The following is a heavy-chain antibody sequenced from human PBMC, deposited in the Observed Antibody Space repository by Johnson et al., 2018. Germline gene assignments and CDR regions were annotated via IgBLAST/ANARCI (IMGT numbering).Heavy chain of an antibody. Sequence: VQLQESGGGLVQPGGSLRLSCAASGFTFSAYWMHWVRQAPGQGLTWVSSISNGGTTKKYAASVKGRFTISRDNAKNTVYLQMSSLRAEDTAVYYCATEDSGPHHWGQGTLVTVAS. J-gene: IGHJ1*01. V-gene: IGHV3-74*03. CDR2: ISNGGTTK. CDR3: ATEDSGPHH. CDR1: GFTFSAYW. D-gene: IGHD6-19*01.